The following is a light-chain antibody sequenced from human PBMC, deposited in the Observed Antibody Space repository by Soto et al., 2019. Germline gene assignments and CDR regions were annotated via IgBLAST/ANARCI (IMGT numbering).Light chain of an antibody. J-gene: IGLJ2*01. Sequence: QSALTQPRSVSGSPGQSVTISCTGTSSDVGGYNYVSWYQQHPGKAPKLMIYEVSKRPSGAPDRFSGSKSGNTASLTISGLHTEDESDYYCCSYAGTYTVLFGGGTKLTVL. CDR1: SSDVGGYNY. V-gene: IGLV2-11*01. CDR2: EVS. CDR3: CSYAGTYTVL.